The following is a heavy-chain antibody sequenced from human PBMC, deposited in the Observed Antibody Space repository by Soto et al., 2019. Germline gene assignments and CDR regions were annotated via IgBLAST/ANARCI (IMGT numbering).Heavy chain of an antibody. D-gene: IGHD6-6*01. CDR3: ARDMPLVQDLDY. Sequence: GGSLRLSCAASGFTFSSYSMNWVRQAPGKGLEWVSSISSSSSYIYYADSVKGRFTISRDNAKNSLYLQMNSLRAEDTAVYYCARDMPLVQDLDYWGQGTLVTVSS. CDR2: ISSSSSYI. J-gene: IGHJ4*02. V-gene: IGHV3-21*01. CDR1: GFTFSSYS.